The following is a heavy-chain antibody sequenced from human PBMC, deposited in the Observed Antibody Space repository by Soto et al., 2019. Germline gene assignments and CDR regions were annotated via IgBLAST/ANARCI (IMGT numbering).Heavy chain of an antibody. J-gene: IGHJ2*01. Sequence: QVQLQESGPGLVKPSETLSLTCTVSGVSISSYYWSWIRQPPGKGLEWIGYIYYSGSTNNNPSLMSQVSISVDTSKNQFSLKLSSVTAADTAVYYCARGRGGYFDLWGRGTLVTVSS. CDR3: ARGRGGYFDL. V-gene: IGHV4-59*01. CDR2: IYYSGST. CDR1: GVSISSYY.